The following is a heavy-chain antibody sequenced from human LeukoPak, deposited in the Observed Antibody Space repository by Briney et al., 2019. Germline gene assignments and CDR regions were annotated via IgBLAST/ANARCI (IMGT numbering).Heavy chain of an antibody. CDR3: ARSPVLDRNDWSFAD. Sequence: GGSLRLSCAASGFTFSSYAMHWVRQAPGKGLEWVAVISYDGSNKYYADSVKGRFTISRDNPKNTVYLQMNSLRAEDTAVYFCARSPVLDRNDWSFADWGQGTLVTVSS. D-gene: IGHD1-1*01. V-gene: IGHV3-30*14. CDR2: ISYDGSNK. J-gene: IGHJ4*02. CDR1: GFTFSSYA.